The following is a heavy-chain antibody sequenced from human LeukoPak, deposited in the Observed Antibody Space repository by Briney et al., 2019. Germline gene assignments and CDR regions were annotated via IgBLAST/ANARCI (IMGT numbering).Heavy chain of an antibody. CDR3: ATRTSGAFDF. V-gene: IGHV3-23*01. CDR1: GLTFSIYA. CDR2: ISGSGRDT. J-gene: IGHJ3*01. Sequence: GGSLRLSCSASGLTFSIYAMGWVRQAPGKGLQWVAGISGSGRDTYSAESVKGRFTISRDNSKNTLYLQMNSLRAEDTAVYYCATRTSGAFDFWGQGTMVIVS.